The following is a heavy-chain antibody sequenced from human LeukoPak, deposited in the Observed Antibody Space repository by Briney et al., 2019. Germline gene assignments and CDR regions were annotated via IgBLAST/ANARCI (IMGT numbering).Heavy chain of an antibody. CDR3: ARGNVAVSRDY. J-gene: IGHJ4*02. V-gene: IGHV3-7*01. CDR2: INEDGSDK. CDR1: GFTFSDHW. Sequence: GGSLRLSCAASGFTFSDHWMSWVRQAPGKGLEWVANINEDGSDKYYVDPVKGRFTISRDNVKNSLYLQMNSLRAEDTAVYYCARGNVAVSRDYWGQGTLATVSS. D-gene: IGHD2-15*01.